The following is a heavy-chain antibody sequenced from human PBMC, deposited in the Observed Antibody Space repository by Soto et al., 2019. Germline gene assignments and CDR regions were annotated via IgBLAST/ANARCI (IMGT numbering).Heavy chain of an antibody. Sequence: EVQLVESGGGLVQPGRSLRLSCAASGFTFDDFAMHWVRQAPGKGLEWVSGISWNSAMIGYADSVKGRFTISRDNAKNSLYLQMTSLRPEDTALYFCAKDNRADRGAFDYWGQGTLVSV. CDR3: AKDNRADRGAFDY. CDR1: GFTFDDFA. CDR2: ISWNSAMI. J-gene: IGHJ4*02. V-gene: IGHV3-9*01. D-gene: IGHD3-10*01.